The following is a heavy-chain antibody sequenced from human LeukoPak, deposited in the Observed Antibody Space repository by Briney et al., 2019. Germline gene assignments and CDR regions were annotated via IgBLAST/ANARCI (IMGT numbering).Heavy chain of an antibody. Sequence: PSETLSLTCAVYGGSFSGYYWSWIRQPPGKGLEWIGEINHSGSTNYNPSLKSRVTISVDTSKNQFSLKLSSVTAADTAVYYCARAADYYGSGTFHFDYWGQGTLVTVSS. V-gene: IGHV4-34*01. CDR3: ARAADYYGSGTFHFDY. J-gene: IGHJ4*02. CDR2: INHSGST. CDR1: GGSFSGYY. D-gene: IGHD3-10*01.